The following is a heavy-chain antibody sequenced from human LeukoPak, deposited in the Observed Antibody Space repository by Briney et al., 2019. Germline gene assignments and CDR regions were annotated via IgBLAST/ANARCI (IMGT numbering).Heavy chain of an antibody. CDR3: ARGLGYCTSTTCLLPFDY. CDR1: GFTVSTYY. D-gene: IGHD2-2*01. J-gene: IGHJ4*02. Sequence: GGSLRLSCAASGFTVSTYYMTWVRQALRKGLECVSVIYSGGSTYYADSVKGRFTVSRDNSKNTLYLQMNSLRAEDTAMYYCARGLGYCTSTTCLLPFDYWGQGTLVTVSS. CDR2: IYSGGST. V-gene: IGHV3-53*01.